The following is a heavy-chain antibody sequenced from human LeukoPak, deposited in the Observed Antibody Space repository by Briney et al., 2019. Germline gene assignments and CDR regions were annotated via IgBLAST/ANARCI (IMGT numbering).Heavy chain of an antibody. CDR1: GGSISSYY. CDR3: ARGLGYSSGWPTYYYYYGMDV. CDR2: IYYGGNT. J-gene: IGHJ6*02. V-gene: IGHV4-59*12. D-gene: IGHD6-19*01. Sequence: PSETLSLTCTVSGGSISSYYWSWIRQPPGKGLEWIRYIYYGGNTNYNPSLKSRVTISVDTSKNQFSLKLSSVTAADTAVYYCARGLGYSSGWPTYYYYYGMDVWGQGTTVTVSS.